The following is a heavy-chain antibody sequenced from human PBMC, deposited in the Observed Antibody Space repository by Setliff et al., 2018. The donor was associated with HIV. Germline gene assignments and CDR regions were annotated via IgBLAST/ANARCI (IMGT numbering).Heavy chain of an antibody. CDR2: IYYSGTT. J-gene: IGHJ5*02. D-gene: IGHD6-13*01. Sequence: SETLSLTCNVSGFSFRNSFYNWGWIRQPPGKGLEWIGTIYYSGTTYYNPSLKSRVTMSIDTSQNQFSLKLTSVTATDTAVYYCARHRYSSSINWFDPWGRGTQVTVSS. CDR1: GFSFRNSFYN. CDR3: ARHRYSSSINWFDP. V-gene: IGHV4-39*01.